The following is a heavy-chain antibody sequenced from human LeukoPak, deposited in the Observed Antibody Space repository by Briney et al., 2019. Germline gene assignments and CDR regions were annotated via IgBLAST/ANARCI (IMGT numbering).Heavy chain of an antibody. CDR3: ARVAYCGGDCYSFYFDY. D-gene: IGHD2-21*02. J-gene: IGHJ4*02. CDR1: GGSISSYY. Sequence: SETLSLTCTVSGGSISSYYWSWIRQSPGKGLEWIGYVYSSGSTNYNPSLKSRVTISVDTSKNQFSLKLSSVTAADTAVYYCARVAYCGGDCYSFYFDYWGQGTLVTVSS. V-gene: IGHV4-59*01. CDR2: VYSSGST.